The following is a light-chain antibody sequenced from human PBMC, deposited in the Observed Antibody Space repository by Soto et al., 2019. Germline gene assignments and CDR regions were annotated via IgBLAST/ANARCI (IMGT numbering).Light chain of an antibody. J-gene: IGLJ3*02. CDR3: QSYDISLSWRV. CDR2: GNN. Sequence: QSVLTQSPSVSGAPGQRVTISCTGSSSNIGAGYDVHWYQQLPGTAPKLLIYGNNNRPSGVPDRFSGSKSGTSASLAITGLQAEDEADYYCQSYDISLSWRVFGGGTQLTVL. V-gene: IGLV1-40*01. CDR1: SSNIGAGYD.